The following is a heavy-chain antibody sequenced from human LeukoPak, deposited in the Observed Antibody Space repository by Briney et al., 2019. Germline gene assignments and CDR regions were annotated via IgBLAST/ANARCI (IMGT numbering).Heavy chain of an antibody. D-gene: IGHD4-11*01. J-gene: IGHJ6*03. Sequence: PSETLSLTSSVSGHSISSGYYWGWIRQPPGQGLEWIGTMYHRGSTYYNPSLKSRVTMSGDTSKNHFSLKLSSVIAADAAVYYCARHRGDNSNPRYYFYYMDVWGKGTTVTVSS. CDR1: GHSISSGYY. CDR2: MYHRGST. V-gene: IGHV4-38-2*01. CDR3: ARHRGDNSNPRYYFYYMDV.